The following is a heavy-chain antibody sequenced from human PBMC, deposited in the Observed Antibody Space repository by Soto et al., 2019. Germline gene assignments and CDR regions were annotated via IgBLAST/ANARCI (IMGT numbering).Heavy chain of an antibody. CDR1: GYSFASYW. Sequence: GESLMISCEVSGYSFASYWIGWVRQMPGKGLEWVGIIYPADSDTRYSPSFQGQVTITADKSITTAFLQWSSLKASDTAIYYCARHLRATPFDSWGQGTLVTVSS. CDR2: IYPADSDT. V-gene: IGHV5-51*01. CDR3: ARHLRATPFDS. D-gene: IGHD2-15*01. J-gene: IGHJ4*02.